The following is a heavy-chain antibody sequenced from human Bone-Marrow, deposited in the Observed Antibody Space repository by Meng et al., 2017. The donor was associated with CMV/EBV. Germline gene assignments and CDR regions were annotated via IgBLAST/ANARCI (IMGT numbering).Heavy chain of an antibody. J-gene: IGHJ4*02. D-gene: IGHD6-13*01. CDR2: IIPIFGTA. CDR3: AREAAAAC. Sequence: SVKVSCKASGGTFSSYAISWVRQAPGQGLEWMGGIIPIFGTANYAQKFQGRVTITTDESTSTAYMELRSLRSDDTAVYYCAREAAAACWGQGTLVTVSS. CDR1: GGTFSSYA. V-gene: IGHV1-69*05.